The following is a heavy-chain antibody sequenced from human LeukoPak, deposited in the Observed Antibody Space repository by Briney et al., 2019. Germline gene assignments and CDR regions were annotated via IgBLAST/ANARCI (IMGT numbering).Heavy chain of an antibody. CDR3: AKDMVAQYYDFWSGYYGFDY. Sequence: GGSLRLSCAASGFTFSSYSMNWVRQAPGKGLEWVSSISSSSSYIYYADSVKGRFTISRDNSKNTLYLQMNSLRAEDTAVYYCAKDMVAQYYDFWSGYYGFDYWGQGTLVTVSS. D-gene: IGHD3-3*01. CDR1: GFTFSSYS. CDR2: ISSSSSYI. V-gene: IGHV3-21*04. J-gene: IGHJ4*02.